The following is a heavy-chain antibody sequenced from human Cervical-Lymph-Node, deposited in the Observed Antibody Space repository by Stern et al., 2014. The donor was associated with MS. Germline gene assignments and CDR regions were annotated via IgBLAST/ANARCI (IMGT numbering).Heavy chain of an antibody. D-gene: IGHD1-26*01. J-gene: IGHJ4*02. Sequence: QVQLVESGPGLVKPSQTLSLTCTVSGASISSGTSYWSWIRQPAGGGLERIGRLHASGATYYNPSLNSPVPISGDTSHNPFSTNLNAVTAADTAVYYCARGHWELLGNNYFDSWGQGTLVTVSS. CDR1: GASISSGTSY. CDR2: LHASGAT. CDR3: ARGHWELLGNNYFDS. V-gene: IGHV4-61*02.